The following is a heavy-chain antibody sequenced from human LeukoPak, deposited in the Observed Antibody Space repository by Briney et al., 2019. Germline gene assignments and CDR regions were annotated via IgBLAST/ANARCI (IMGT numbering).Heavy chain of an antibody. D-gene: IGHD3-10*01. CDR1: GFTFSDYY. V-gene: IGHV3-11*04. Sequence: GGSLRLSCAASGFTFSDYYMSWIRQAPGKGLEWVSYISSSATTIYYADSVKGRFSISRDNSKNTLYLQMNSLRAEDTAVYYCTRDGAVRGVIIVPDYWGQGTLVTVSS. J-gene: IGHJ4*02. CDR2: ISSSATTI. CDR3: TRDGAVRGVIIVPDY.